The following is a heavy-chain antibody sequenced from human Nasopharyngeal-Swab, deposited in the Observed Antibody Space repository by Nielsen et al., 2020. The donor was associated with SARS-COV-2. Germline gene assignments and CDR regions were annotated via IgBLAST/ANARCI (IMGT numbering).Heavy chain of an antibody. CDR1: GFTVSSNY. CDR3: ARARAAIYDFWSGYYLRDLNGMDV. V-gene: IGHV3-11*06. CDR2: ISSSCSYT. J-gene: IGHJ6*02. D-gene: IGHD3-3*01. Sequence: GGSLRLSCAASGFTVSSNYMSWVRQAPGKGLEWVSYISSSCSYTNYADSVKGRFTISRDNAKNSLYLQMNSLRAEDTAVYYCARARAAIYDFWSGYYLRDLNGMDVWGQGTTVTVSS.